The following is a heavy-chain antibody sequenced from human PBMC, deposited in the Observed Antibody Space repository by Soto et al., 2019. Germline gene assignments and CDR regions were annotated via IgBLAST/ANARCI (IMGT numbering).Heavy chain of an antibody. CDR3: AREGIYGAMVPAARDYYGMDV. J-gene: IGHJ6*02. V-gene: IGHV1-69*13. D-gene: IGHD5-18*01. Sequence: ASVKVSCKASGGTFSSYAISWVRQAPGQGLEWMGGIIPIFGTANYAQKFQGRVTITADESTGTAYMELSSLRSEDTAVYYCAREGIYGAMVPAARDYYGMDVWGQGTTVTVSS. CDR1: GGTFSSYA. CDR2: IIPIFGTA.